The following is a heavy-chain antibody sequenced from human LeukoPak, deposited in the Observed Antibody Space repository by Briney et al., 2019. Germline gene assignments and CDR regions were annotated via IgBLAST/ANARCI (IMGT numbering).Heavy chain of an antibody. J-gene: IGHJ5*02. V-gene: IGHV4-39*01. Sequence: PSETLSLTCTVSGGSISSSIYYWGWIRQPPGKGLEWIGSIYYSGSTYYNPSLKSRVTISVDTSKNQFSLKLSSVTAADTAVYYCARRSDSSSTLFDPWGQGTLVTVSS. CDR3: ARRSDSSSTLFDP. CDR2: IYYSGST. CDR1: GGSISSSIYY. D-gene: IGHD6-13*01.